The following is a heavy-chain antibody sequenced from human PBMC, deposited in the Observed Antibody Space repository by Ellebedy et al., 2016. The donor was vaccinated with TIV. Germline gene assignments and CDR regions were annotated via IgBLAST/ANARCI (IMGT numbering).Heavy chain of an antibody. J-gene: IGHJ4*02. CDR1: GFSLSTSGLG. V-gene: IGHV2-5*01. Sequence: SGPTLVKPTETLTLTCTFSGFSLSTSGLGVGWIRQPPGKALEWLTLIYWNDDKTYNAFLKTRLTITKDTSKDQVVLTMTNMDPMDTATYYCARVKYDSSPFYSHWGQGTLVTVSS. D-gene: IGHD3-22*01. CDR2: IYWNDDK. CDR3: ARVKYDSSPFYSH.